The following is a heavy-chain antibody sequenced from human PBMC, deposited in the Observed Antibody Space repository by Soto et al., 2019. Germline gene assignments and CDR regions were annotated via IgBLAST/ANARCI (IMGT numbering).Heavy chain of an antibody. D-gene: IGHD5-18*01. Sequence: SETLSLTCTVSGGSISSYYWSWIRQPPGKGLEWIGYIYYSGSTNYNPSLKSRVTISVDTSKNQFSLKLSSVTAADTAVYYCARDGGYSYDGGYYYGMDVWGQGTTVTVSS. V-gene: IGHV4-59*01. J-gene: IGHJ6*02. CDR3: ARDGGYSYDGGYYYGMDV. CDR2: IYYSGST. CDR1: GGSISSYY.